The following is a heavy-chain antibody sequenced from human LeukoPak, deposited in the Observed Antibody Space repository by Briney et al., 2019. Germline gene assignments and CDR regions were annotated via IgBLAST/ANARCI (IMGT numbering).Heavy chain of an antibody. D-gene: IGHD6-6*01. CDR3: ARRRYSSSSDFGY. CDR1: GYSFTSYW. Sequence: GESLKISCKGSGYSFTSYWIGWVRQMPGKGLEWMGIIYPGDSDTTYSPSFQGQVTISADESISTAYLQWSSLKASDTAMYYCARRRYSSSSDFGYWGQGTLVTVSS. J-gene: IGHJ4*02. CDR2: IYPGDSDT. V-gene: IGHV5-51*01.